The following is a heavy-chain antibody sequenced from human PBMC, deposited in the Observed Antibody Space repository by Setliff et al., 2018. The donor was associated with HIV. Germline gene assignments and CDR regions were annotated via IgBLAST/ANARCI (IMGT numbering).Heavy chain of an antibody. CDR2: ISGSGSTI. CDR1: GFTFSNYV. CDR3: AKTPSSGWYSLYLDY. D-gene: IGHD6-19*01. J-gene: IGHJ4*02. V-gene: IGHV3-48*01. Sequence: PGGSLRLSCAASGFTFSNYVMSWVRQTPGKGLQWVSYISGSGSTIYYADSVKGRFTISRDNSKNTLYLQMNSLRAEDTAVYYCAKTPSSGWYSLYLDYWGQGTLVTVSS.